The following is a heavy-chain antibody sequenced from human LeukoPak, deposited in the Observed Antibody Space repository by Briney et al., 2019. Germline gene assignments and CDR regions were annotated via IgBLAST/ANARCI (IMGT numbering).Heavy chain of an antibody. V-gene: IGHV4-34*01. D-gene: IGHD6-19*01. J-gene: IGHJ5*02. Sequence: SSETLSLTCAVYGGPFSGYYWSWIRQPPGKGLEWIGEINHSGSTNYNPSLKSRVTISVDTSKNQFSLKLSSVTAADTAVYYCARVGWCRAVAPTLTFDPWGQGTLVTVSS. CDR1: GGPFSGYY. CDR3: ARVGWCRAVAPTLTFDP. CDR2: INHSGST.